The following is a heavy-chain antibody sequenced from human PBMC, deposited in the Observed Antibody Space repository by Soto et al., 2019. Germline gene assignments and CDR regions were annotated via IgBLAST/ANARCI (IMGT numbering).Heavy chain of an antibody. CDR3: TGGSGWLQTD. V-gene: IGHV3-7*04. J-gene: IGHJ4*02. D-gene: IGHD6-19*01. Sequence: EVKLVESGGGLVQPGGSLRLSCSDSGFSSSPFWMTWVRQAPGKGLEWVALIKQDGSEELYVDSVKGRFTISRDNAKNSVYLQMDSLRVEDTAVYYCTGGSGWLQTDWGQGPLVTVSS. CDR2: IKQDGSEE. CDR1: GFSSSPFW.